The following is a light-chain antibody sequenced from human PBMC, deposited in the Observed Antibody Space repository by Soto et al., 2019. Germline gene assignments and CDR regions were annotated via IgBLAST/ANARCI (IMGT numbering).Light chain of an antibody. CDR3: HHYGSSPRT. CDR1: QSVSNNN. CDR2: GVS. J-gene: IGKJ1*01. Sequence: EIVLTQSPGTLSLSPGERATLSCRASQSVSNNNFAWYRQKPGQAPRLLIYGVSSRATGIPDRFSGSGSGTDFTLTISGLEPEDFAVYYCHHYGSSPRTFGQGTKVDIK. V-gene: IGKV3-20*01.